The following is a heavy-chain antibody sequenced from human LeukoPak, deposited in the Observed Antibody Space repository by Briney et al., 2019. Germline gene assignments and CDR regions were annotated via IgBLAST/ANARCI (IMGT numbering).Heavy chain of an antibody. D-gene: IGHD3-16*01. J-gene: IGHJ3*01. Sequence: GGSLRLSCVGSGFTFSRYGLIWVRQPPGKGLEWVSGIHGNGETTYYGDSVKGRFTISRDNSKSTPYLQMNSLGVEDTAEYFCGRDPNGDYVGAFEFWGQGTKVAVSS. CDR1: GFTFSRYG. V-gene: IGHV3-23*01. CDR3: GRDPNGDYVGAFEF. CDR2: IHGNGETT.